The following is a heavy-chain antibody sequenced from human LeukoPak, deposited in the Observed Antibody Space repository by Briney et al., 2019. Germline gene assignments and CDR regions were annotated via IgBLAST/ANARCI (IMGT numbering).Heavy chain of an antibody. Sequence: PSETLSLTCTVSGYSISSGYYWGWIRQPPGKGLEWIGSIYHSGSTYYNPSLKSRVTISVDTSKNQFSLKLSSVTAADTAVYYCARNGKTYGDDWFDPWGQGTLVTVSS. CDR3: ARNGKTYGDDWFDP. CDR2: IYHSGST. D-gene: IGHD4-17*01. V-gene: IGHV4-38-2*02. CDR1: GYSISSGYY. J-gene: IGHJ5*02.